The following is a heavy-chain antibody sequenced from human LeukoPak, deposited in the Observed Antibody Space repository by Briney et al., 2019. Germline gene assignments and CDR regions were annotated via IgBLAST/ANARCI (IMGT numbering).Heavy chain of an antibody. Sequence: GGSLRLSCAASGFTFSSYGMIWVRQAPGKWLEWVSGISGSGGSTYVADSVKGRFTVSRDNSKNTLYLQMNSLRADGTAVYYCAKDRPTVYSSSWLHFLDSWGQGTLVTVSS. CDR2: ISGSGGST. CDR3: AKDRPTVYSSSWLHFLDS. D-gene: IGHD6-13*01. V-gene: IGHV3-23*01. CDR1: GFTFSSYG. J-gene: IGHJ4*02.